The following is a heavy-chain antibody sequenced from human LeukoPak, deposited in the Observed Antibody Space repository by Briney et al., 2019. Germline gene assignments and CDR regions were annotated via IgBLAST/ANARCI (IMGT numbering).Heavy chain of an antibody. D-gene: IGHD6-13*01. V-gene: IGHV4-34*01. CDR2: INHSGST. J-gene: IGHJ5*02. Sequence: SETLSLTCAVYGGSFSGYYWSWIRQPPGKGLEWIGEINHSGSTNYNPSLKSRVTISVDTSKNQFSLKLSSVTAADTAVYYCARGGFIAAAGGAWFAPWGQGTLVTVSS. CDR3: ARGGFIAAAGGAWFAP. CDR1: GGSFSGYY.